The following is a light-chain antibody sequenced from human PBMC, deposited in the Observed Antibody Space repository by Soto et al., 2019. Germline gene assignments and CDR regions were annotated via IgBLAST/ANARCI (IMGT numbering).Light chain of an antibody. V-gene: IGLV1-40*01. Sequence: QSVLTQPPSVSGAPGQRVTISCTGSSSNIGAGYDVHWYQQLPGTAPKLLIYGNSNRPSGVPDRFSGSKSGTSASLVITGLQAEDEADYYCQSYDSSLRFVVFGGGTKLTVL. J-gene: IGLJ2*01. CDR1: SSNIGAGYD. CDR3: QSYDSSLRFVV. CDR2: GNS.